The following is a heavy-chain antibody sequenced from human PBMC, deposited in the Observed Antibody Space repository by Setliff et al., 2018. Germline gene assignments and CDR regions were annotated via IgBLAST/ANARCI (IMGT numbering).Heavy chain of an antibody. V-gene: IGHV4-38-2*02. CDR3: ARDPHYDPTYSLPGHAFDF. J-gene: IGHJ3*01. D-gene: IGHD3-22*01. CDR2: LFDGGSA. Sequence: PSETLSLTCAVSGYSISNGFYWGWIRQSPVKGLEWIGSLFDGGSAYYSPSLKSRASISLDASKNQFALKLTSATVADTAVYYCARDPHYDPTYSLPGHAFDFWGQGIMVTVSS. CDR1: GYSISNGFY.